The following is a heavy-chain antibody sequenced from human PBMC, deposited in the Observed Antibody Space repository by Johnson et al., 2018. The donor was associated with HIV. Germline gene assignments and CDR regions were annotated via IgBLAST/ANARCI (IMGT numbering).Heavy chain of an antibody. Sequence: QVQLVESGGGLVQPGGSLRLSCAASGFTFSSYAMSWVRQAPGKGLEWVSFIRYDGSEKHYADSVKGRFTISRDNSKNTLYLQMNSLRAEDTAVYYCARDRRITIFGSGRAVQSNDAFDIWGQGTMVTVSS. CDR3: ARDRRITIFGSGRAVQSNDAFDI. CDR2: IRYDGSEK. CDR1: GFTFSSYA. V-gene: IGHV3-30*02. D-gene: IGHD3-3*01. J-gene: IGHJ3*02.